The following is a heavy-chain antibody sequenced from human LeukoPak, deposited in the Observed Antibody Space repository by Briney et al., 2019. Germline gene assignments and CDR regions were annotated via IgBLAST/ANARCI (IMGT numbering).Heavy chain of an antibody. V-gene: IGHV1-46*01. J-gene: IGHJ5*02. CDR2: INPSGGST. Sequence: PEASVKVSCKASGYTFTSYYMHWVRQAPGQGLEWMGIINPSGGSTSYAQKFQGRVAMTRDMSTSTGYMELSSLRSEDTAVYYCARDNSVGDTAWWFDPWGQGTLVTVSS. CDR3: ARDNSVGDTAWWFDP. CDR1: GYTFTSYY. D-gene: IGHD1-26*01.